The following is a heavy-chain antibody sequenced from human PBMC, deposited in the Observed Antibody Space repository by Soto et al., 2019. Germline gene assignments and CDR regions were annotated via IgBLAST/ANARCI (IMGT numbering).Heavy chain of an antibody. D-gene: IGHD4-17*01. CDR3: ARDLDYGDYGAFDI. J-gene: IGHJ3*02. Sequence: QVQLVQSWAEVKKPGSSVKVSCKASGGTFSSYTISWVRQAPGQGLEWMGRIIPILGIANYAQKFQGRVTITADKSTSTAYMELSSLRSEDTAVYYCARDLDYGDYGAFDIWGQGTMVTVSS. V-gene: IGHV1-69*08. CDR1: GGTFSSYT. CDR2: IIPILGIA.